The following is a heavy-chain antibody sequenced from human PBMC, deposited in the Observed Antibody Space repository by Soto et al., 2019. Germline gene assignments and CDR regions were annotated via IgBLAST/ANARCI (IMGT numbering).Heavy chain of an antibody. D-gene: IGHD1-1*01. CDR3: ARVERGTATTVVDAFDI. J-gene: IGHJ3*02. Sequence: QVQLQQWGAGLLKPSETLSLTCAVFGGSVNSGNYYWSWIRQPPGKGLEWIGEMSHSGGTHFNPSLKSRVPISVDTSKNQFSLKMSCVTAPDTALYYCARVERGTATTVVDAFDIWGPGTMVTVSS. CDR1: GGSVNSGNYY. CDR2: MSHSGGT. V-gene: IGHV4-34*01.